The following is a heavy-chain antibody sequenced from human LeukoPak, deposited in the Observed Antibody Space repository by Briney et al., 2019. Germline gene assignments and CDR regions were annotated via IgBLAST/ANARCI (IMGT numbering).Heavy chain of an antibody. J-gene: IGHJ6*02. CDR2: VIPNLDIS. Sequence: GASVKVSCNASGGTFSSYGITWVRQAPGQGLEWMGRVIPNLDISNYAQMFQDRVTITADKSTSTAYMELSSLRSEDTAVYFCARTNYYDSSGSQGPGTFYYGLDVWGQGTTVTVSS. CDR1: GGTFSSYG. D-gene: IGHD3-22*01. CDR3: ARTNYYDSSGSQGPGTFYYGLDV. V-gene: IGHV1-69*04.